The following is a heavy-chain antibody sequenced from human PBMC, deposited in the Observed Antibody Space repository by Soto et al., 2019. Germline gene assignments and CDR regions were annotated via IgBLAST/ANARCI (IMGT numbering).Heavy chain of an antibody. J-gene: IGHJ4*02. CDR3: KIVRVADSALDH. CDR2: MSYDGSDT. D-gene: IGHD3-10*02. Sequence: QVQLVESGGGVVQPGRSLRLSCVGSGFIFSNYGMHWVRQTPGKGLEWVAFMSYDGSDTFYADSVKGRFTISRDNSKNTFSPHMGNMRAYDTVMYYRKIVRVADSALDHWGKGTLVTVPS. CDR1: GFIFSNYG. V-gene: IGHV3-30*03.